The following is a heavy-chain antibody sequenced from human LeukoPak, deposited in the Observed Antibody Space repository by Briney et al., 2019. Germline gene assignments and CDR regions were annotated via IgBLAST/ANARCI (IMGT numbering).Heavy chain of an antibody. V-gene: IGHV5-51*01. D-gene: IGHD5-24*01. J-gene: IGHJ4*02. CDR2: IHPGDSDT. CDR1: GYSFTNYW. CDR3: ATHPGGLQSGFDN. Sequence: GESLKISCKGSGYSFTNYWIGWVRQMPGKGLEYMGIIHPGDSDTRYSPSFQGQVTISVDRSSSTAYTQWSRLKASDTAMYYCATHPGGLQSGFDNWGQGTLVTVSS.